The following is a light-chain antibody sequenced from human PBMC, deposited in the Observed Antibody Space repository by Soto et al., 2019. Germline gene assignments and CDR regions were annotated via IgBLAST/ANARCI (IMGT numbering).Light chain of an antibody. J-gene: IGLJ2*01. CDR3: AAWDDSLTGPV. Sequence: QSALTQSPSASGTPGQRVVISCSGSSSNIGSNAVNWYQQLPGTAPKLLIYSNDHRPSGVPDRFSGSKSGTSASLAISGLQSEDEAGYYCAAWDDSLTGPVFGGGTKVTVL. CDR2: SND. CDR1: SSNIGSNA. V-gene: IGLV1-44*01.